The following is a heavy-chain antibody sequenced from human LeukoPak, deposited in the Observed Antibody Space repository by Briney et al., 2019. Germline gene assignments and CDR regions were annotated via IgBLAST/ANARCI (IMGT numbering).Heavy chain of an antibody. V-gene: IGHV3-30*04. J-gene: IGHJ3*02. D-gene: IGHD3-10*01. CDR3: ARDPDYGSGHPFDI. CDR1: GFTLRSYA. Sequence: PGRSLRLSCAASGFTLRSYAMHWVRQAPGKGLEWVSVISYDGTNKYYAGSVKGRFTISRDNSKNTLYLQMNSLRAEDTAVYYCARDPDYGSGHPFDIWGQGTMVTVSP. CDR2: ISYDGTNK.